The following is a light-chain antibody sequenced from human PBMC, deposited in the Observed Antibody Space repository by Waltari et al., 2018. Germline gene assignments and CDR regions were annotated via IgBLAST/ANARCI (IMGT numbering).Light chain of an antibody. CDR3: QKYNGAPKM. CDR2: GAS. CDR1: QGIDNY. V-gene: IGKV1-27*01. Sequence: DIQMTQSPSSLSASVGDRVTITCRPSQGIDNYLAWYQQKPGKVPKLLIYGASTLQSGVSSRFSGSGSGTEFTLTISSLQPEDVASYYCQKYNGAPKMFGQGTKVEVK. J-gene: IGKJ1*01.